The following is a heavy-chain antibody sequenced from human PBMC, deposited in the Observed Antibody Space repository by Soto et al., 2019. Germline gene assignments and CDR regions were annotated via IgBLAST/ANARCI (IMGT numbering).Heavy chain of an antibody. V-gene: IGHV1-2*04. D-gene: IGHD2-2*01. Sequence: GASVKVSCKASGYTFTGYYMHWVRQAPGQGLEWMGWINPNSGGTNYAQKFQGWVTMTRDTSISTAYMELSRLRSDDTAMYYCAKAFRDIVLVPAAIDAFDIWGQGTMVTVSS. CDR3: AKAFRDIVLVPAAIDAFDI. CDR2: INPNSGGT. CDR1: GYTFTGYY. J-gene: IGHJ3*02.